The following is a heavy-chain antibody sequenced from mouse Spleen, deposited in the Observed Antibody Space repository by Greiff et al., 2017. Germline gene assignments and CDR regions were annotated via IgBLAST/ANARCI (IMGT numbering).Heavy chain of an antibody. CDR1: GFTFSSYA. D-gene: IGHD2-4*01. V-gene: IGHV5-9-1*01. CDR2: ISSGGSYT. CDR3: ASMITTGFAY. Sequence: EVKLVESGGGLVKPGGSLKLSCAASGFTFSSYAMSWVRQTPEKRLEWVATISSGGSYTYYPDSVKGRFTISRDNAKNTLYLQMSSLRSEDTAMYYCASMITTGFAYWGQGTLVTVSA. J-gene: IGHJ3*01.